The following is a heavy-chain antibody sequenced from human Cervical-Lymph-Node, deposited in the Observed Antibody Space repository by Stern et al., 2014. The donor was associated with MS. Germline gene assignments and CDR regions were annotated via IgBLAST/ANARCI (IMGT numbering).Heavy chain of an antibody. J-gene: IGHJ6*02. CDR3: LGVGDAMHV. Sequence: VQLVESGAGVVQPWRSLRLSCAVSGFSLSSLGMHWVRQAPGKGLEWVAVISFVGRNGRYGDSVKGRFSISRDISNNTLYLQMNSLRPEDTALYYCLGVGDAMHVWGQGTTVIVSS. V-gene: IGHV3-30*03. CDR2: ISFVGRNG. CDR1: GFSLSSLG.